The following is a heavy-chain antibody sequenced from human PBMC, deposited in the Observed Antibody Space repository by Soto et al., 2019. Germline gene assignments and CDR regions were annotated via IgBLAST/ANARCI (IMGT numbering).Heavy chain of an antibody. CDR3: ALPRQLDAYYYYGMDV. J-gene: IGHJ6*02. Sequence: QVQLVQSGAEVKKPGSSVKVSCKASGGTFSSYAISWVRQAPGQGLEWMGGIIPIFGTANYAQKFQGRVTIPADESTGTAYMALSSLRSEDRAVYFCALPRQLDAYYYYGMDVWGQGTTVTVSS. CDR1: GGTFSSYA. D-gene: IGHD6-6*01. V-gene: IGHV1-69*01. CDR2: IIPIFGTA.